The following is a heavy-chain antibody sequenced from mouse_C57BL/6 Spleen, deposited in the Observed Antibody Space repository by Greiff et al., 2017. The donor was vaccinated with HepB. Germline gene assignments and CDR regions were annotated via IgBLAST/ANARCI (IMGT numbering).Heavy chain of an antibody. V-gene: IGHV5-9*01. CDR1: GFTFSSYT. D-gene: IGHD2-5*01. J-gene: IGHJ4*01. CDR2: ISGGGGNT. Sequence: DVKLQESGGGLVKPGGSLKLSCAASGFTFSSYTMSWVRQTPEKRLEWVATISGGGGNTYYPDSVKGRFTISRDNAKNTLYLQMSSLRSEDTALYYCARHAYYSNPMDYWGQGTSVTVSS. CDR3: ARHAYYSNPMDY.